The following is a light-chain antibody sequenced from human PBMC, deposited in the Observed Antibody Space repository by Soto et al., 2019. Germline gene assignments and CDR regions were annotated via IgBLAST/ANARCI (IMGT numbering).Light chain of an antibody. CDR2: DVS. J-gene: IGLJ1*01. Sequence: QSVLTQPASVSGSPGKSITISCTGTSSEVGGYKYVSWYQHHPGKAPKLMIYDVSNRPSGVSNRFSGSKSGNTASLTISGLQAEDEADYYCSSYTSNNTPSFGTGTKVTVL. CDR1: SSEVGGYKY. CDR3: SSYTSNNTPS. V-gene: IGLV2-14*03.